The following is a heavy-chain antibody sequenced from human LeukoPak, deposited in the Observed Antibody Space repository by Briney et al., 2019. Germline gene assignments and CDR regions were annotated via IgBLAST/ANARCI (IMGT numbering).Heavy chain of an antibody. J-gene: IGHJ4*02. CDR1: GFTFDDYA. CDR2: INSDGSST. Sequence: GGSLRLSCAASGFTFDDYAMYWVRQAPGKWLVWVSGINSDGSSTKYADSVKGRFTISRDNAKNTLYLQMDSLRDEDTAVYYCGLSMVRALSPDYWGQGTLVTVSS. CDR3: GLSMVRALSPDY. D-gene: IGHD3-10*01. V-gene: IGHV3-74*03.